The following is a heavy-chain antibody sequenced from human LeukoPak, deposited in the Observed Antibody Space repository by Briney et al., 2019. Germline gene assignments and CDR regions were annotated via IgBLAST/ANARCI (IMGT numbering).Heavy chain of an antibody. D-gene: IGHD5-18*01. V-gene: IGHV4-59*01. CDR3: ARVVRGYSYGFPDY. Sequence: PSETLSLTCTVSGGSISSYYWSWIRQPPGKGLEWIGYIYYSGSTNYNPSLKSRVTISVDTPKNQFSLKLSSVTAADTAVYYCARVVRGYSYGFPDYWGQGTLVTVSS. CDR1: GGSISSYY. J-gene: IGHJ4*02. CDR2: IYYSGST.